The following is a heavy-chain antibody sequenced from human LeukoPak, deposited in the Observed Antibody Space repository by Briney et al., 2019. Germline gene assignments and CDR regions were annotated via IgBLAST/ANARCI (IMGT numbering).Heavy chain of an antibody. J-gene: IGHJ5*02. V-gene: IGHV4-34*01. Sequence: SETLSLTCAVYGGSFSGYYWSWIRQPPGKGLEWIGEINHSGSTNYNPSLKSRVSISVDPSNNQFSLNLTSVTATDTAVYFCARQATIVGANDGWFDPWGQGALVTVSS. CDR3: ARQATIVGANDGWFDP. CDR2: INHSGST. CDR1: GGSFSGYY. D-gene: IGHD1-26*01.